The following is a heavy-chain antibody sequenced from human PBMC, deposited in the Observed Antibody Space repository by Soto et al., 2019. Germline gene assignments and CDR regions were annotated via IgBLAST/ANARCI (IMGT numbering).Heavy chain of an antibody. J-gene: IGHJ5*02. CDR1: GGSISSGGYY. D-gene: IGHD2-8*01. CDR2: IYYSGST. CDR3: ARGGYCTNGVCYEGTPRFDP. V-gene: IGHV4-31*03. Sequence: SETLSLTCTVSGGSISSGGYYWSWIRQHPGKGLEWIGYIYYSGSTYYNPSLKSRVTISVDTSKNQFSLKLSSVTAADTAVYYCARGGYCTNGVCYEGTPRFDPWGQGTLVTVSS.